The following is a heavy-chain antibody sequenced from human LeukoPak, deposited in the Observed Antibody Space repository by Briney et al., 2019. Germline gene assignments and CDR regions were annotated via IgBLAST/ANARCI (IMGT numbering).Heavy chain of an antibody. CDR3: ARDPAGSYRNQYYYYYGMDV. CDR1: GFTVSATH. V-gene: IGHV3-53*01. D-gene: IGHD1-26*01. CDR2: IYSGGSV. Sequence: PGGSLRLSCAASGFTVSATHMSWVRQTPEKGLEWVSTIYSGGSVYYADSVKGRFTISRDNSKNTLYLQMNSLRAEDTAVYYCARDPAGSYRNQYYYYYGMDVWGQGTTVTVSS. J-gene: IGHJ6*02.